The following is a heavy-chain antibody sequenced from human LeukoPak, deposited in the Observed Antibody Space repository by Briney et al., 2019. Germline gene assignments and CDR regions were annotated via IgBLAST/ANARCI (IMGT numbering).Heavy chain of an antibody. J-gene: IGHJ4*02. CDR1: GFTFSSYA. V-gene: IGHV3-30-3*01. Sequence: SGGSLRLSCAASGFTFSSYAMHWVRQAPGKGLEWVAVISYDGSNKYYADSVKGRFTISRDNSKNTLYLQVNSLRAEDTAVYYCARGDTAMVLFPFDYWGQGTLVTVSS. D-gene: IGHD5-18*01. CDR3: ARGDTAMVLFPFDY. CDR2: ISYDGSNK.